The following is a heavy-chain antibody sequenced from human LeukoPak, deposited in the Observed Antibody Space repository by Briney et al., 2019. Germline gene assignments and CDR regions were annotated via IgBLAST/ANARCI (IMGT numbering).Heavy chain of an antibody. CDR3: AREISGSYYDYFDY. D-gene: IGHD1-26*01. CDR2: ISSNGGST. Sequence: PGGSLRLSCAASGFTFSSYAMHWVRQAPGKGLEYVSAISSNGGSTYYANSVKGRFTISRDNSKNTLYLQMGSLRAEDMAVYYCAREISGSYYDYFDYWGQGTPVTVSS. J-gene: IGHJ4*02. CDR1: GFTFSSYA. V-gene: IGHV3-64*01.